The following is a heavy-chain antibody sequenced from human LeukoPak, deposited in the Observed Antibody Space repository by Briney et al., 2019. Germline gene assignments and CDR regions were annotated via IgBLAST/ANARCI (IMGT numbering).Heavy chain of an antibody. CDR3: ARVAAAGIFYQVKGSYFDY. V-gene: IGHV4-59*01. CDR2: IYYSGST. Sequence: PSETLSLTCTVSGGSISSYYWSWIRQPPGKGLEWIGYIYYSGSTNYNPSLKSRVTISVDTSKNQFSLKLSSVTAADTAVYYCARVAAAGIFYQVKGSYFDYWGQGTLVTVPS. J-gene: IGHJ4*02. CDR1: GGSISSYY. D-gene: IGHD6-13*01.